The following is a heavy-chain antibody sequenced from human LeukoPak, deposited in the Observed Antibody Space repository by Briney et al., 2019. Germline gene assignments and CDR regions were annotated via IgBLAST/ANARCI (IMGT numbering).Heavy chain of an antibody. V-gene: IGHV5-51*01. CDR3: ARPYCSSTSCYMLDAFDI. D-gene: IGHD2-2*02. J-gene: IGHJ3*02. CDR2: IYPGDSDT. CDR1: GYXFTNYW. Sequence: GESLKISCNGSGYXFTNYWICWVRQMPGKGLEWMGIIYPGDSDTSYSPSFQGQVTISADKSSSTAYLQWSSLKASDTAMYYCARPYCSSTSCYMLDAFDIWGQGTMVTASS.